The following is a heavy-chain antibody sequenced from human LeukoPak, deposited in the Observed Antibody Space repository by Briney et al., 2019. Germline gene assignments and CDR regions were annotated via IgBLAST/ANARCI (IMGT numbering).Heavy chain of an antibody. D-gene: IGHD5-18*01. CDR3: ARGTGYSYENAFDI. Sequence: ASVKVSCKASGYTFTGYYMHWVRQAPGQGLEWMGWINPNSGGTNYAQKFQGRVTMTRDTSISTAYMELSRLRSDDTAVYYCARGTGYSYENAFDIWGQGTMVTVSS. V-gene: IGHV1-2*02. J-gene: IGHJ3*02. CDR1: GYTFTGYY. CDR2: INPNSGGT.